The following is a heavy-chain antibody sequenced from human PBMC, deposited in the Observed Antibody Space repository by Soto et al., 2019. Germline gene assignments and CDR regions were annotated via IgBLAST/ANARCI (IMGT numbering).Heavy chain of an antibody. CDR2: ISSDGHHQ. D-gene: IGHD3-22*01. CDR1: GFSFNDYA. Sequence: PGGSLRFSCATSGFSFNDYAMYWVRQAPGQGLEWVAIISSDGHHQFYLDNLRGRFTVSRDNSKNTLYLQMNSLRPEDTAVYYCSRGTYYPQSSGLHADYWGPGTVVTVSS. J-gene: IGHJ4*02. V-gene: IGHV3-30*03. CDR3: SRGTYYPQSSGLHADY.